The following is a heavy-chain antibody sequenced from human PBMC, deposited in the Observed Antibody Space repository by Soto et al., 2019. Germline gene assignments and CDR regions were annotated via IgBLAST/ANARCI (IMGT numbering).Heavy chain of an antibody. CDR3: ARDLKVDGRFLEWLLRYYYYGMDV. J-gene: IGHJ6*02. Sequence: QVQLVESGGGVVQPGRSLRLSCAASGFTFSSYGMHWVRQAPGKGLEWVAVIWYDGSNKYYADSVKGRFTISRDNSKNTLYLQMNSLRDEDTAVYYCARDLKVDGRFLEWLLRYYYYGMDVWGQGTTVTVSS. V-gene: IGHV3-33*01. D-gene: IGHD3-3*01. CDR1: GFTFSSYG. CDR2: IWYDGSNK.